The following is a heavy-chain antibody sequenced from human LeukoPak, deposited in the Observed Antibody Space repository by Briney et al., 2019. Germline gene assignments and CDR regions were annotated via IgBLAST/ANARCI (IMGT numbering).Heavy chain of an antibody. Sequence: GGSLRLSCAASGFTFSSYAMHWVRQAPGKGLEWVAVISYDGSNKYYADSVKGRFTISRDNSKNTLYLQMSSLRAEDTAVYYCARDLQYSSRLYYYYYGMDVWGQGTTVTVSS. J-gene: IGHJ6*02. CDR2: ISYDGSNK. D-gene: IGHD5-18*01. V-gene: IGHV3-30*04. CDR1: GFTFSSYA. CDR3: ARDLQYSSRLYYYYYGMDV.